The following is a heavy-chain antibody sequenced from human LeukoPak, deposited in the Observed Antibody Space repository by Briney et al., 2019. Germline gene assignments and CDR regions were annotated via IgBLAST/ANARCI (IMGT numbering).Heavy chain of an antibody. CDR3: ARGYCSSTSCYPFDAFDI. J-gene: IGHJ3*02. CDR2: IYYSGST. Sequence: SETLSLTCTVSGGSISSYYWSWIRQPPGKGLEWIGYIYYSGSTNYNPSLKSRVTISVDTSKNQFSLKLSSVTAADTAVYYCARGYCSSTSCYPFDAFDIWGQGTMVTVSS. D-gene: IGHD2-2*01. CDR1: GGSISSYY. V-gene: IGHV4-59*01.